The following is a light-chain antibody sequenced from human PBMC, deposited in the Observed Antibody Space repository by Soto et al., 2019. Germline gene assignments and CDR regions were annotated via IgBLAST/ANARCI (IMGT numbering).Light chain of an antibody. CDR3: QQYDSRPSL. Sequence: DIQMTQSPSSLSASVGDRVTITCQASQDITNYLNWYQQKPGKAPKLLIYDASNLETGVPSRFSGSGSGTDFTFTISSLQPEDVATYYCQQYDSRPSLFGQGTKLEIK. V-gene: IGKV1-33*01. CDR1: QDITNY. J-gene: IGKJ2*01. CDR2: DAS.